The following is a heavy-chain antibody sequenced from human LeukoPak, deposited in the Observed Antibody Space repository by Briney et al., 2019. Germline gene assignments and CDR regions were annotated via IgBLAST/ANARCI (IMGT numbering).Heavy chain of an antibody. V-gene: IGHV3-21*01. CDR2: IRSSSSYI. CDR3: ARESYDYVWGSYRYTLDY. D-gene: IGHD3-16*02. J-gene: IGHJ4*02. CDR1: GFTFSSYS. Sequence: NPGGSLRLSCAASGFTFSSYSMKWARQAPGKGRGWVSSIRSSSSYIYYADSVKGRFTISRDNAKNSLYLQMNSLRAEDTAMYYCARESYDYVWGSYRYTLDYWGQGTLVTVSS.